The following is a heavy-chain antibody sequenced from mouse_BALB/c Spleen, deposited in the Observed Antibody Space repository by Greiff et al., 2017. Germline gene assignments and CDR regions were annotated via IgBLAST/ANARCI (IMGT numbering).Heavy chain of an antibody. CDR3: ATPFYYGSSHYYAMDY. CDR2: IWGDGST. CDR1: GFSLTGYG. Sequence: VKLEESGPGLVAPSQSLSITCTVSGFSLTGYGVNWVRQPPGKGLEWLGMIWGDGSTDYNSALKSRLSISKDNSKSQVFLKMNSLQTDDTARYYCATPFYYGSSHYYAMDYWGQGTSVTVSS. J-gene: IGHJ4*01. V-gene: IGHV2-6-7*01. D-gene: IGHD1-1*01.